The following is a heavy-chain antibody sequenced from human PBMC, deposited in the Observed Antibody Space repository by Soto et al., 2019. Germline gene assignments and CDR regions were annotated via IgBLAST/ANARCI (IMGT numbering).Heavy chain of an antibody. CDR2: FDPEDGET. V-gene: IGHV1-24*01. CDR1: GYTLTELS. J-gene: IGHJ4*02. D-gene: IGHD6-6*01. CDR3: AREGYSSSSGFN. Sequence: ASVKVSCKVSGYTLTELSMHWVRQAPGKGLEWMGGFDPEDGETIYAQKFQGRVTMTRNTSISTAYMELSSLRSEDTAVYYCAREGYSSSSGFNWGQGTLVTVSS.